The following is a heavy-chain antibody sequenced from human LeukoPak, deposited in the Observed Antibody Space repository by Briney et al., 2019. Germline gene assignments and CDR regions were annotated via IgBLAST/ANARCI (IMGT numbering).Heavy chain of an antibody. D-gene: IGHD3-10*01. CDR1: GGSFSGYY. Sequence: SETLSLTCAVYGGSFSGYYWSWIRQPPGKGLEWIGEINHSGSTNYNPSLKSRVTISVDTSKNQFSLKLSSVTAADTAVYYCAKSSKQYYYGSGSFDSWGQGTLVTVSS. CDR3: AKSSKQYYYGSGSFDS. V-gene: IGHV4-34*01. J-gene: IGHJ4*02. CDR2: INHSGST.